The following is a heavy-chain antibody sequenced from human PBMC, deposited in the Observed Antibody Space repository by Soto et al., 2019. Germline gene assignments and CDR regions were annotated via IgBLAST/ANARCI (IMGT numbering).Heavy chain of an antibody. V-gene: IGHV1-69*01. CDR2: ISAIFGTA. Sequence: QVQLVQSGAEVKKPGGSVKVSCKASGGTFSSYAISWVRQAPGQGLEWMGGISAIFGTANYAQKFQGRVTITADESTSTAYMELSSLRSEGTAVYYGAREGKHSRYYFDYGGQGTMVTVFS. D-gene: IGHD3-10*01. CDR1: GGTFSSYA. J-gene: IGHJ4*02. CDR3: AREGKHSRYYFDY.